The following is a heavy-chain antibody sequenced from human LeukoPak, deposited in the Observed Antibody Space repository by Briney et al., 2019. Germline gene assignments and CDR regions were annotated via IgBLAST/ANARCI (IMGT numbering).Heavy chain of an antibody. D-gene: IGHD5-12*01. J-gene: IGHJ5*02. CDR2: INHSGST. V-gene: IGHV4-34*01. Sequence: SETLSLTCAVYGGSFSGYYWSWIRQPPGKGLEWIGEINHSGSTNYNPSLRSRVTISVDTSKNRFSLKLSSVTAADTAVYYCARIRYSGYESNWFDPWGQGTLVTVSS. CDR3: ARIRYSGYESNWFDP. CDR1: GGSFSGYY.